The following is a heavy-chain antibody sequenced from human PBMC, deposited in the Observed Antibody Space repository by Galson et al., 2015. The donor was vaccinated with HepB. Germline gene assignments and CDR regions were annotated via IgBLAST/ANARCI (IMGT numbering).Heavy chain of an antibody. D-gene: IGHD5-12*01. J-gene: IGHJ4*02. CDR2: IYYSGST. Sequence: TLSLTCTVSGGSISSYYWSWIRQPPGKGLEWIGYIYYSGSTNYNPSLKSRVTISVDTSKNQFSLKLSSVTAADTAVYYCARQGYSGYEAPDYWGQGTLVTVSS. CDR3: ARQGYSGYEAPDY. V-gene: IGHV4-59*08. CDR1: GGSISSYY.